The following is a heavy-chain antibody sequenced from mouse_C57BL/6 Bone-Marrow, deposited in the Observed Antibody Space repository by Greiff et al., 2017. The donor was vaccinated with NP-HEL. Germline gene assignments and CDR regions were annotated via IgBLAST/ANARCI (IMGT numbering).Heavy chain of an antibody. CDR3: ASDAPYYSNAWYFDV. V-gene: IGHV5-4*01. J-gene: IGHJ1*03. CDR2: ISDGVSYT. D-gene: IGHD2-5*01. Sequence: EVQRVESGGGLVKPGGSLKLSCAASGFTFSSYAMSWVRQTPEKGLDWVATISDGVSYTYYPDNVKGRFTISSDNAKNNLYLQMSHLKSEDTAMYDWASDAPYYSNAWYFDVWGTGTTVTVSS. CDR1: GFTFSSYA.